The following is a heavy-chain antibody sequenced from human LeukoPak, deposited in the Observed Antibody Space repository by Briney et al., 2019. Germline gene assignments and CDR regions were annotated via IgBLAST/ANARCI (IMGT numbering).Heavy chain of an antibody. Sequence: GGSLRLSCAASGFTFSSYSMNWALQAPGKGLEWVSSISSSSSYIYYADSVKGRFTISRDNAKNSLYLQMNSLRAEDTAVYYCASWLETYYDILTGDYWGQGTLVTVSS. CDR3: ASWLETYYDILTGDY. CDR1: GFTFSSYS. V-gene: IGHV3-21*01. CDR2: ISSSSSYI. J-gene: IGHJ4*02. D-gene: IGHD3-9*01.